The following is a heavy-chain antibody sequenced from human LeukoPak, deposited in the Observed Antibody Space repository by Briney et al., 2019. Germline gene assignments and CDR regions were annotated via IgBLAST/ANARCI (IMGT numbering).Heavy chain of an antibody. Sequence: ASVKVSCKASGYTFTIYDINWVRQATGQGLEWMGWMNPNSGNTGYAQKFQGRVTITRNTSISTAYMELSSLRSEDPAVYYCARLPLRYFDWLLSRGPYYYYGMDVWGQGTTVTVSS. CDR1: GYTFTIYD. V-gene: IGHV1-8*01. CDR2: MNPNSGNT. D-gene: IGHD3-9*01. J-gene: IGHJ6*02. CDR3: ARLPLRYFDWLLSRGPYYYYGMDV.